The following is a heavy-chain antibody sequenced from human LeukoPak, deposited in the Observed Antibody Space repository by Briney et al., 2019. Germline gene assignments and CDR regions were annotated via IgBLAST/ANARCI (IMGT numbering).Heavy chain of an antibody. CDR2: INPNSGGT. V-gene: IGHV1-2*02. D-gene: IGHD3-22*01. J-gene: IGHJ4*02. CDR1: GYTFTGYY. CDR3: ARRRYYYDSSGYYYGGSSYYYFDY. Sequence: ASVTVSCKASGYTFTGYYMHWVRQAPGQGLEWMGWINPNSGGTNYAQKFQGRVTMTRDTSISTAYMELSRLRSDDTAVYYCARRRYYYDSSGYYYGGSSYYYFDYWGQGTLVTVSS.